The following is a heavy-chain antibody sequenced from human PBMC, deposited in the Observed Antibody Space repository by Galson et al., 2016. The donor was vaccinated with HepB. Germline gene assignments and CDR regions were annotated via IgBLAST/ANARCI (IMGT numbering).Heavy chain of an antibody. V-gene: IGHV4-34*01. D-gene: IGHD5-12*01. CDR3: TRGRGYMVFDY. J-gene: IGHJ4*02. CDR2: VKVDGRT. Sequence: SETLSLTCTVSGEFFSGYSWTWVRQSPRGGLEWVGDVKVDGRTNYNPSLKSRVTISVDTSRNQFSLQLSSVTAADTAVYFCTRGRGYMVFDYWGRGTVVTVSS. CDR1: GEFFSGYS.